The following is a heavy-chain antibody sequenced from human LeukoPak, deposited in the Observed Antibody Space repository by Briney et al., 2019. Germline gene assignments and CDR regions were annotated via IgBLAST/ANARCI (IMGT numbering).Heavy chain of an antibody. CDR2: INPNSGGT. D-gene: IGHD2-2*01. V-gene: IGHV1-2*02. CDR3: ARGGRYCSSTTCYFDY. CDR1: GYTFTGYF. Sequence: ASVKVSCKASGYTFTGYFMHWVRQAPGQGLQWMGWINPNSGGTDYAQKFQGRVTMTRDTSISTAYMELSRLRSDDTAVYYSARGGRYCSSTTCYFDYWGQGTLVTVSS. J-gene: IGHJ4*02.